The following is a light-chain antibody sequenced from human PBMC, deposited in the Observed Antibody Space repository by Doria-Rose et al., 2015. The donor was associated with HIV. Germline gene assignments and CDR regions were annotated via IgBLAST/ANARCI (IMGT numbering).Light chain of an antibody. CDR3: QQYYDTPS. CDR1: QSLLYTSKHY. CDR2: WAS. Sequence: DIQVTQSPESLGMSLGERATLNCKSNQSLLYTSKHYLAWYQQKPGQPPNLLIYWASTRQSGVPARFSGSGSGTDFTLTISSLEAEDVAVYYCQQYYDTPSFGPGTTVDIK. V-gene: IGKV4-1*01. J-gene: IGKJ3*01.